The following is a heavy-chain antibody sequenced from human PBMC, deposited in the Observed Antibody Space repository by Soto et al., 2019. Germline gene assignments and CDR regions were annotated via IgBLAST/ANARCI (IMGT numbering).Heavy chain of an antibody. CDR3: KNVVRERRGDY. Sequence: GGSLRLSCSASGFTFSSYAMHWVRQAPGKGLEYVSTISSDGGSTYYADSVKGRFTISRDNSKNTLYLQMSSLRAEDTAVYYCKNVVRERRGDYWGQGSLVTVSS. CDR1: GFTFSSYA. J-gene: IGHJ4*02. V-gene: IGHV3-64D*06. CDR2: ISSDGGST. D-gene: IGHD2-15*01.